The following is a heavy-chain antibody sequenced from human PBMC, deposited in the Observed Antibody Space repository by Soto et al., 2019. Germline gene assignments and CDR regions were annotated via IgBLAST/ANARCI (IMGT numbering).Heavy chain of an antibody. Sequence: GESLKISCKASGYSFTNYWNAWVRQMPGKGLEYMGIIYPSDSDSRYSPSFQGQVTFSADKSINTAYLQWSSLKASDTAMYYCARHGFYGDYSSNYFDPWGQGTLVTVSS. CDR1: GYSFTNYW. V-gene: IGHV5-51*01. D-gene: IGHD4-17*01. CDR3: ARHGFYGDYSSNYFDP. J-gene: IGHJ5*02. CDR2: IYPSDSDS.